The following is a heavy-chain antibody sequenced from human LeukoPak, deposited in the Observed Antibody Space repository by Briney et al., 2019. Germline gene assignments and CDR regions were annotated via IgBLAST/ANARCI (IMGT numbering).Heavy chain of an antibody. Sequence: PGGSLRLSCAASGFTFSSYWMSWVRQAPGKGLEWVANIKQDGSEKYYVDSVKGRFTISRDNAKNSLYLQMNSLRAEDTAVYYCANFPSWGDIVVVPAAKRARSSPQDVWGKGTTVTVSS. V-gene: IGHV3-7*01. D-gene: IGHD2-2*01. CDR1: GFTFSSYW. CDR2: IKQDGSEK. J-gene: IGHJ6*04. CDR3: ANFPSWGDIVVVPAAKRARSSPQDV.